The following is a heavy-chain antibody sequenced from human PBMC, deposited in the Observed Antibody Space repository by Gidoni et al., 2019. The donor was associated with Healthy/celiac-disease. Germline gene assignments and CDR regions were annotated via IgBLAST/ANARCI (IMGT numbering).Heavy chain of an antibody. J-gene: IGHJ4*02. Sequence: EVQLVESGGGLFKPGGPLSLSCPASGFTFSSYSMNWVRQAPGKGLVWVSSISSSSSYIYYADSVKGRFTISRDNAKNSLYLQMNSLRAEDTAVYYCARGGDILNWGQGTLVTVSS. CDR2: ISSSSSYI. V-gene: IGHV3-21*01. CDR3: ARGGDILN. CDR1: GFTFSSYS. D-gene: IGHD3-9*01.